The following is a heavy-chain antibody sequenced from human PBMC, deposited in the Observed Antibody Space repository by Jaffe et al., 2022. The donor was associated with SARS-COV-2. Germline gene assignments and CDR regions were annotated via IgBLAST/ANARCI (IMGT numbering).Heavy chain of an antibody. CDR2: ISYDGSNK. Sequence: QVQLVESGGGVVQPGRSLRLSCAASGFTFSSYGMHWVRQAPGKGLEWVAVISYDGSNKYYADSVKGRFTISRDNSKNTLYLQMNSLRAEDTAVYYCAKDLKNPDTAMVYGMDVWGQGTTVTVSS. CDR1: GFTFSSYG. J-gene: IGHJ6*02. CDR3: AKDLKNPDTAMVYGMDV. D-gene: IGHD5-18*01. V-gene: IGHV3-30*18.